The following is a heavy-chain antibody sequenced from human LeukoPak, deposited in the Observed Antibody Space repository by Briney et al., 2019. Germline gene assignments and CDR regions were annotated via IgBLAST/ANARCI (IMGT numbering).Heavy chain of an antibody. CDR2: INSRSSTI. CDR3: AKQSTASGSYQLDY. CDR1: RFTFSNYG. J-gene: IGHJ4*02. V-gene: IGHV3-48*01. D-gene: IGHD1-26*01. Sequence: GGSLRLSCAASRFTFSNYGVNWVRQAPGKGVEWVSYINSRSSTIYYADSVRGRFTISRDNAKNSLYLQMNSLRAGDTAVYYCAKQSTASGSYQLDYWGQGTLVTVSS.